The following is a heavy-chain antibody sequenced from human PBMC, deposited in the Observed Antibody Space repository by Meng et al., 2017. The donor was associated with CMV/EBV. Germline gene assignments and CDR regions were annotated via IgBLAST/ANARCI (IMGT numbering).Heavy chain of an antibody. V-gene: IGHV4-4*02. J-gene: IGHJ5*02. CDR3: ARVQRSSSFGFDP. D-gene: IGHD6-6*01. CDR1: GGSISSSKW. CDR2: IYHSGST. Sequence: AGSGGSISSSKWWSWVRQPPGKGLEWIGEIYHSGSTNYNPSLKSRVTISVDKSKNQFSLKLSSVTAADTAVYYCARVQRSSSFGFDPWGQGTLVTVSS.